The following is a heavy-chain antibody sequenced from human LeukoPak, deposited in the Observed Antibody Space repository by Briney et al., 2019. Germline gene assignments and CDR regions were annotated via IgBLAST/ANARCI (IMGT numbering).Heavy chain of an antibody. Sequence: GASVKVSCKASGYTFTSYAMNWVRQAPGQGLEWMGWINTNTGNPTYAQGFTGRFVFSSDTSVSTAYLQISSLKAEDTAVYYCARGYCSGGSCFEIDYWGQGTLVTVSS. V-gene: IGHV7-4-1*02. D-gene: IGHD2-15*01. J-gene: IGHJ4*02. CDR1: GYTFTSYA. CDR3: ARGYCSGGSCFEIDY. CDR2: INTNTGNP.